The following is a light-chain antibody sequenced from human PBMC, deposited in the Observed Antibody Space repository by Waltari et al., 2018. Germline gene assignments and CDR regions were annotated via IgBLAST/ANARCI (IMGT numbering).Light chain of an antibody. J-gene: IGLJ3*02. CDR1: SSSIRNNA. CDR3: AAWDDSLNGWV. Sequence: QYVLTQPPSASGTPGQRVTISCSGSSSSIRNNAVNWYQQVPGTAPKLLIYSTNQRPSGGHGRFSGSLSGTSASPAISGLQCEDEASYYCAAWDDSLNGWVFGGGTKVTVL. V-gene: IGLV1-44*01. CDR2: STN.